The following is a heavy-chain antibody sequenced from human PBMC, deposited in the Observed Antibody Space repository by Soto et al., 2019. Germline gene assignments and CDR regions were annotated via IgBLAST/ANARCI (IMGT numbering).Heavy chain of an antibody. J-gene: IGHJ5*02. CDR2: IYVTGAV. V-gene: IGHV4-31*03. CDR1: GAALNSGNYY. D-gene: IGHD2-21*01. CDR3: ARLRIATNNYKWFDP. Sequence: TLSLTFSVSGAALNSGNYYWSWIRQVQGKGLEWIGHIYVTGAVDYNPSLRDRITISQDTSERQFSLNLRLVTAAATAVYYCARLRIATNNYKWFDPWRQGTLVTVSS.